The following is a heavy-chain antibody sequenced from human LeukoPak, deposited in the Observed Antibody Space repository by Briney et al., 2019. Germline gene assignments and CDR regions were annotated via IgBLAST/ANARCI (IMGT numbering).Heavy chain of an antibody. D-gene: IGHD5-18*01. Sequence: SETLSLTCTVSGYSISSGYYWGWIRQPPGKGLEWIGSIYHSGSTYYSPSLKSRVTISVDTSKNQFTLKLSSVTAADTAVYYCARGTAMVTGYFDYWGQGTLVTVSS. CDR2: IYHSGST. CDR1: GYSISSGYY. CDR3: ARGTAMVTGYFDY. J-gene: IGHJ4*02. V-gene: IGHV4-38-2*02.